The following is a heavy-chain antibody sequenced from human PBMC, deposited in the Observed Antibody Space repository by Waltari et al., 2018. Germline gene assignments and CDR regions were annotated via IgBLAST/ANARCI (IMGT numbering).Heavy chain of an antibody. V-gene: IGHV4-34*01. CDR2: INHSGST. CDR1: GGSFSGYY. Sequence: QVQLQQWGAGLLKPSETLSLTCAVYGGSFSGYYWSWIRQPPGKGLEWIGEINHSGSTNYNPSLKSRVTISVDTSKNQFSLQLNSVTPEDTAVYYCARGPGDLKYWGQGIMVTVSS. D-gene: IGHD3-10*01. CDR3: ARGPGDLKY. J-gene: IGHJ4*02.